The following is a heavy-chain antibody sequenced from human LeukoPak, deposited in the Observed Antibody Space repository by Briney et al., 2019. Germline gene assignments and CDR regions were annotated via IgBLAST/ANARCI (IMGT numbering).Heavy chain of an antibody. Sequence: SETLSLTCTVSGGSISSGGYYWSWIRQHPGKGLEWIGYIYYSGSTYYNPSLKSRVTISVDTSKNQFSLKLSSVTAADTAVYYCARVERFGDITYFDYWGQGTLVTVSS. CDR1: GGSISSGGYY. V-gene: IGHV4-31*03. J-gene: IGHJ4*02. CDR3: ARVERFGDITYFDY. CDR2: IYYSGST. D-gene: IGHD3-10*01.